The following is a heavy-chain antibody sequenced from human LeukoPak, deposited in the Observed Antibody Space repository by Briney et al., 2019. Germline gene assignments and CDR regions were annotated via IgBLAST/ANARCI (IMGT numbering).Heavy chain of an antibody. Sequence: PSQTLSLTCTVSGYSISSGYYWGWIRQPPGKGLEWIGSIYHSGSTYYNPSLKSRVTISVDTSKNQFSLKLSSVTAADTAVYYCAREPSPALWGGELPTNWFDPWGQGTLVTVSS. V-gene: IGHV4-38-2*02. J-gene: IGHJ5*02. D-gene: IGHD3-16*01. CDR2: IYHSGST. CDR3: AREPSPALWGGELPTNWFDP. CDR1: GYSISSGYY.